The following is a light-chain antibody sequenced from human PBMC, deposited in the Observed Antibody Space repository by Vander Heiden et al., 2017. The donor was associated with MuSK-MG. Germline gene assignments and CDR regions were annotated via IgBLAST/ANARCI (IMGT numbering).Light chain of an antibody. CDR1: NSNIGAGYD. CDR2: GNR. Sequence: QSVLPQPPSVSGAPGPTVTISCTGSNSNIGAGYDVHWYQQFPGTAPKVLIYGNRNRPSGVPDRFSGSKSGTSASLAITGLRAEDEADDDCQSYDSSLTGWVFGGGTKVTVL. V-gene: IGLV1-40*01. J-gene: IGLJ3*02. CDR3: QSYDSSLTGWV.